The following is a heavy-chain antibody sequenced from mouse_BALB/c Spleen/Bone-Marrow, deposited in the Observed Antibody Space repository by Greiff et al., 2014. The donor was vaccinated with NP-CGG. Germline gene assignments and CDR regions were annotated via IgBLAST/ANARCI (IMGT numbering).Heavy chain of an antibody. Sequence: EVKVVESGGGLVKPGGSLKLSCAASGFTFSDYYMYWVRQTPEKRLEWVATISDGGGYISYKDSVKGRFTISRDNAKNNLYLQMSSLKSEDTAMYYCLDGYYPWVASWGQGTLVTVSA. CDR2: ISDGGGYI. V-gene: IGHV5-4*02. CDR1: GFTFSDYY. CDR3: LDGYYPWVAS. D-gene: IGHD2-3*01. J-gene: IGHJ3*01.